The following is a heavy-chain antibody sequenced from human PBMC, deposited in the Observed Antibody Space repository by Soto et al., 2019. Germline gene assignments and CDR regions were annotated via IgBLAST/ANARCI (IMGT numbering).Heavy chain of an antibody. Sequence: ASVKVSCKASGYTFTGYYMHWVRQAPGQGLEWMGWINPNSGGTNYAQKVQGRVTMTRDTSIITAYMELSRLRSDDTAVYYCARDPVYGWYYDQRAPGLFFDYWGQGTLVTVSS. CDR3: ARDPVYGWYYDQRAPGLFFDY. V-gene: IGHV1-2*02. J-gene: IGHJ4*02. D-gene: IGHD6-19*01. CDR1: GYTFTGYY. CDR2: INPNSGGT.